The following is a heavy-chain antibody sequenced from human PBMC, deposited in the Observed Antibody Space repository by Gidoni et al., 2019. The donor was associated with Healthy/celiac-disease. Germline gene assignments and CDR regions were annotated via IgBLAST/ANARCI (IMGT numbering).Heavy chain of an antibody. CDR1: GFTFSSYA. J-gene: IGHJ4*02. Sequence: EVQLLESGGGLVQPGGSLRLSCAASGFTFSSYAMSWVRQAPGKGLEWVSAISGSGGSTYYADSVKGRFTISRDNSKNTLYLQMNSLRAEDTAVYYCAKDRFWSTYYYDSSGGGLVYWGQGTLVTVSS. CDR2: ISGSGGST. V-gene: IGHV3-23*01. D-gene: IGHD3-22*01. CDR3: AKDRFWSTYYYDSSGGGLVY.